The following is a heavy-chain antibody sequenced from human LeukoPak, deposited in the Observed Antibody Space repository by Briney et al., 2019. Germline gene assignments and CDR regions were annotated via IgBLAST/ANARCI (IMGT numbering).Heavy chain of an antibody. Sequence: PSETLSLTCTVSGDSIFSTTYYWGWIRQPPGKGLEWIGSIFHSGSTYYNPSLKSRVTMSVDTSKNQLSLRLRSVTAADTAVYYCARLYQGKRPPDYWGQGTLVTVSS. V-gene: IGHV4-39*01. CDR3: ARLYQGKRPPDY. D-gene: IGHD6-25*01. J-gene: IGHJ4*02. CDR1: GDSIFSTTYY. CDR2: IFHSGST.